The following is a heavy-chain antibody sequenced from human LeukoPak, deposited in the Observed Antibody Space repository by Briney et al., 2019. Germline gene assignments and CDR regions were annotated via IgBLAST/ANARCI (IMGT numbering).Heavy chain of an antibody. J-gene: IGHJ4*02. Sequence: SETLSLTCTVSGGSITSSNYFWGWIRQSPGKGLEWIGSIYYSGSTYYNPSLKSRVTISVETSKIQFSLKLSSVTAADSAVYYCAGDSCSSTSCRRKFDNWGQGTLATVSS. CDR1: GGSITSSNYF. D-gene: IGHD2-2*01. CDR2: IYYSGST. V-gene: IGHV4-39*07. CDR3: AGDSCSSTSCRRKFDN.